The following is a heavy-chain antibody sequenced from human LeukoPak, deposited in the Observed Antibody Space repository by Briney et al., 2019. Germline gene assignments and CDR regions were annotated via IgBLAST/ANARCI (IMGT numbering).Heavy chain of an antibody. D-gene: IGHD1-26*01. J-gene: IGHJ4*02. Sequence: PSETLSLTCTVSGGSISSYYWSWIRQPPGKGLEWIGHIYYSGSTNYNPSLKSRVTISVDTSKNQFSLKLSSVTAADTAVYYCARSRGSYFADSDYWGQGTLVTVSS. V-gene: IGHV4-59*01. CDR3: ARSRGSYFADSDY. CDR2: IYYSGST. CDR1: GGSISSYY.